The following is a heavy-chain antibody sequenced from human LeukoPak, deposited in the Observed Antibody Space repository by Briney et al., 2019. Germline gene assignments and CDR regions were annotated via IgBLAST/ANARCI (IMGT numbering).Heavy chain of an antibody. Sequence: SETLSLTCSVSGDSISYFYWSWIRQPAGKGLEWIGRIYTSGSTNYNPSLKSRVTMSVDTSKNQFSLKLSSVTAADTAVYYCARVYGDYVWFDPWGQGTLVTVSS. V-gene: IGHV4-4*07. CDR3: ARVYGDYVWFDP. J-gene: IGHJ5*02. CDR2: IYTSGST. CDR1: GDSISYFY. D-gene: IGHD4-17*01.